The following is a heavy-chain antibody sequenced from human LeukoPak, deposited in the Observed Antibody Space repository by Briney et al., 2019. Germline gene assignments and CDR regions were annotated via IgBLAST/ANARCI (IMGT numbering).Heavy chain of an antibody. CDR1: GGSISSGGYS. Sequence: SQTLSLTCAVSGGSISSGGYSWSWIRQPPGKGLEWIGYIYHSGSTYYNPSLKSRVTISVDRSKNQFSLKLSSVTAADTAVYYCARAGDREYYFDYWGQGTLVTVSS. J-gene: IGHJ4*02. V-gene: IGHV4-30-2*01. CDR3: ARAGDREYYFDY. CDR2: IYHSGST. D-gene: IGHD3-10*01.